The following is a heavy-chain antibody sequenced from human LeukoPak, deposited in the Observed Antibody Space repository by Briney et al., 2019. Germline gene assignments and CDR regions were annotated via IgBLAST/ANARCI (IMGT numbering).Heavy chain of an antibody. V-gene: IGHV4-61*01. CDR3: ARDIGSYCSGGSCPYYYYMDV. Sequence: PSETLSLTCAVSGYSISSGYYWSWIRQPPGKGLEWIGYIYYSGSTNYNPSLKSRVTISVDTSKNQFSLKLSSVTAADTAVYYCARDIGSYCSGGSCPYYYYMDVWGKGTTVTVSS. CDR1: GYSISSGYY. CDR2: IYYSGST. J-gene: IGHJ6*03. D-gene: IGHD2-15*01.